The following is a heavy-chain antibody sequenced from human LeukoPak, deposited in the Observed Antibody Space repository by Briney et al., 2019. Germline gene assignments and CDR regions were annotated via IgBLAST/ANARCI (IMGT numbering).Heavy chain of an antibody. J-gene: IGHJ3*02. CDR3: ARDRGWELGLDAFDI. CDR2: ISSSSSYI. D-gene: IGHD1-26*01. CDR1: GFTFDDYA. V-gene: IGHV3-21*01. Sequence: PGRSLRLSCAASGFTFDDYAMHWVRQAPGKGLEWVSSISSSSSYIYYADSVKGRFTISRDNAKNSLYLQMNSLRAEDTAVYYCARDRGWELGLDAFDIWGQGTMVTVSS.